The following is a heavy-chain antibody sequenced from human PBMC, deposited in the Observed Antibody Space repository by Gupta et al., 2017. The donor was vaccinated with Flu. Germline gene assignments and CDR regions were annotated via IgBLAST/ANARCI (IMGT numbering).Heavy chain of an antibody. CDR2: IYPDDSDT. V-gene: IGHV5-51*01. Sequence: EVLLAQPGAEVKKAGESLKISCQVSGDIFSDYWIGWVRHKAGRGLEWMGNIYPDDSDTTYSPSFEGQVSLSVDKSINTAYLQWTSLKASDSGIYYCARRRIEAGGTIDYFDYWGQGTQVTVSS. D-gene: IGHD6-13*01. J-gene: IGHJ4*02. CDR3: ARRRIEAGGTIDYFDY. CDR1: GDIFSDYW.